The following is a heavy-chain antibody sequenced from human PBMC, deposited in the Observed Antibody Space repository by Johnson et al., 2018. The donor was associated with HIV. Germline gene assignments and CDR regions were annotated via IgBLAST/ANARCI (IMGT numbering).Heavy chain of an antibody. J-gene: IGHJ3*02. V-gene: IGHV3-66*01. CDR3: AREGMYSSYQGSFDI. D-gene: IGHD6-6*01. Sequence: EVQLVESGGGLVQPGGSLRLSCAASGFTVSSNYMNWVRQAPGKGLEWVSVIYSGDNTFHADSVKGRFIISRDNSKNTLYLQMNSLRAGDTAVYYCAREGMYSSYQGSFDIWGQGTMVTVSS. CDR1: GFTVSSNY. CDR2: IYSGDNT.